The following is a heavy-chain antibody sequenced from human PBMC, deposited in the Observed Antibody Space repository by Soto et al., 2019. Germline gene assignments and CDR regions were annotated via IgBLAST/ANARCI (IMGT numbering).Heavy chain of an antibody. D-gene: IGHD6-6*01. V-gene: IGHV1-2*02. CDR2: INPNSGGT. J-gene: IGHJ4*02. CDR1: GYTFTGYY. CDR3: ARDKVSGIAARYFDY. Sequence: ASVKVSCKASGYTFTGYYMHWVRQAPGQGLEWMGWINPNSGGTNYAQKFQGRVTMTRDTSISTAYMELSRLRSDDTAVYYCARDKVSGIAARYFDYWGQGTLVTVSS.